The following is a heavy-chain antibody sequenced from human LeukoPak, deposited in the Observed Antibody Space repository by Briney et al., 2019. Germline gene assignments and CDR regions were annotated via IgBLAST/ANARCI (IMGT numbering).Heavy chain of an antibody. D-gene: IGHD3-3*01. J-gene: IGHJ4*02. Sequence: ASVKVSCKASGYTFTSYDINWVRQATGQGLEWMGWMNPNSGNTGYAQKFQGRVTMTRNTSISTAYMELSSLRSEDTAVYYCARDGGAGTIFGVVIHYYFDYWGQGTLVTVSS. CDR2: MNPNSGNT. CDR1: GYTFTSYD. V-gene: IGHV1-8*01. CDR3: ARDGGAGTIFGVVIHYYFDY.